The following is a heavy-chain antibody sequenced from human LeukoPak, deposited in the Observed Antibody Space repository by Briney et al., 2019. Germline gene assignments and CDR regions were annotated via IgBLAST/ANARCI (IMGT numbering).Heavy chain of an antibody. J-gene: IGHJ4*02. Sequence: GGSLRLSCAASGFTFSSYSMNWVRQAPGKGLVWVSRINSDGSSTNYADSVKGRFSISRDNAKNTLHLQMNSLRAEDTAVYYCARGPDYGDYWGQGTLVTVSS. V-gene: IGHV3-74*01. CDR1: GFTFSSYS. CDR3: ARGPDYGDY. CDR2: INSDGSST.